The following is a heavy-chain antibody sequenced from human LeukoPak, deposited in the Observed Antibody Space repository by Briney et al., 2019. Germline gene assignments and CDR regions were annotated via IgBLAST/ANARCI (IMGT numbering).Heavy chain of an antibody. CDR3: ARDPVSSGWYSLGAFDI. CDR2: ISAYNGNT. D-gene: IGHD6-19*01. Sequence: ASVKVSCKASGYTFTSYGISWVRQAPGQGLEWMGWISAYNGNTNYAQKLQGRVTMTTDTSTSTAYMELRCLRSDDTAVYYCARDPVSSGWYSLGAFDIWGQGTMVTVSS. J-gene: IGHJ3*02. V-gene: IGHV1-18*01. CDR1: GYTFTSYG.